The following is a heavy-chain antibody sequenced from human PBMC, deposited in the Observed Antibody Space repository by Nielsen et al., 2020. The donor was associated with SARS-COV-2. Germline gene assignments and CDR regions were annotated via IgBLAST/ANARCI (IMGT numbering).Heavy chain of an antibody. J-gene: IGHJ6*02. CDR1: GYTFTGYY. D-gene: IGHD2-2*01. V-gene: IGHV1-8*02. CDR3: ARADIVVVPATTLYYYYGLDV. Sequence: ASVKVSCKASGYTFTGYYMHWVRQAPGQGLEWMGWMNPNSGNTGYAQKFQGRVTMTRNTSISTAFMELSSLRSEDTAVYYCARADIVVVPATTLYYYYGLDVWGQGTTVTVSS. CDR2: MNPNSGNT.